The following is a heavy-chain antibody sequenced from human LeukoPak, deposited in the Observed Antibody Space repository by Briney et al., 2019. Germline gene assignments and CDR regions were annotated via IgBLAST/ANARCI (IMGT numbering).Heavy chain of an antibody. J-gene: IGHJ4*02. V-gene: IGHV3-7*04. Sequence: GGSLRLSCATSGFSLSNFWMSWVRQAPGRGLQWVANIHPEGNEKYHVESVKGRFIISRDNARNLLFLQMNGLRVEDTAVYYCARGDDFSGDHWGQGTLVTVSS. CDR1: GFSLSNFW. CDR2: IHPEGNEK. D-gene: IGHD1-1*01. CDR3: ARGDDFSGDH.